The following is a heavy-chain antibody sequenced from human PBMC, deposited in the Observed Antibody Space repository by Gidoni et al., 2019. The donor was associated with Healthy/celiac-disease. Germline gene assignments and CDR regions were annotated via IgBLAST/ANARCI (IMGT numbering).Heavy chain of an antibody. J-gene: IGHJ4*02. CDR1: GVPLSSDA. Sequence: EVQLLESGGGLVQTGGSLRRYCAAYGVPLSSDAMRWVRQAPGKGLEWVSAISGRGGSPYYADSVKGRFTISRDNSKNTLYLQMNSLRAEDTAVYYCAKDLPHYYGSGSYYRVGGRDYWGQGTLVTVSS. V-gene: IGHV3-23*01. CDR2: ISGRGGSP. D-gene: IGHD3-10*01. CDR3: AKDLPHYYGSGSYYRVGGRDY.